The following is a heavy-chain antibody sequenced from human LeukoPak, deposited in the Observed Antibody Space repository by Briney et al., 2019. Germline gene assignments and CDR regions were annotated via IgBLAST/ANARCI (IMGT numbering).Heavy chain of an antibody. CDR1: GFTFSSYW. CDR2: IKQDGSEK. D-gene: IGHD3-9*01. CDR3: ARDGHDILTGRPDTFDY. V-gene: IGHV3-7*01. Sequence: GGSLRLSCAASGFTFSSYWMSWVRQAPGKGLEWVANIKQDGSEKYYVYSVKGRFTISRDNAKNSLYLQMNSLRAEDTAVYYCARDGHDILTGRPDTFDYWGQGTLVTVSS. J-gene: IGHJ4*02.